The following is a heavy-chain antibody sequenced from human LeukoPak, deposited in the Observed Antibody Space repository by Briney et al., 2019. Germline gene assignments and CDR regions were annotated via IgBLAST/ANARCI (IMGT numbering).Heavy chain of an antibody. D-gene: IGHD4-23*01. CDR3: ARDPTTVVTPNTDYYYYMDV. V-gene: IGHV1-2*02. CDR1: GYTFTGYY. J-gene: IGHJ6*03. Sequence: ASVKVSCKASGYTFTGYYMHWVRQAPGQGLEWMGWINPNSGGTNFAQKFHGRVTLTRDTSISTAYMELGRLRSDDTAVYYCARDPTTVVTPNTDYYYYMDVWGKGTTVTISS. CDR2: INPNSGGT.